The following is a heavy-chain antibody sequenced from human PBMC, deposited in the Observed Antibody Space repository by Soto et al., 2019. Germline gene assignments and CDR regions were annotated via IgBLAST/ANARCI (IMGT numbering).Heavy chain of an antibody. V-gene: IGHV3-21*01. Sequence: PGGSLRLSCAASGFTFSSYSMNWVRQAPGKGLEWVSSISSSSSYIYYADSVKGRFTISRDNAKNSLYLQMNSLRAEDTAVYYCARAHYDFWSGPDGNWFDPWGQGTLVTVSS. D-gene: IGHD3-3*01. J-gene: IGHJ5*02. CDR3: ARAHYDFWSGPDGNWFDP. CDR1: GFTFSSYS. CDR2: ISSSSSYI.